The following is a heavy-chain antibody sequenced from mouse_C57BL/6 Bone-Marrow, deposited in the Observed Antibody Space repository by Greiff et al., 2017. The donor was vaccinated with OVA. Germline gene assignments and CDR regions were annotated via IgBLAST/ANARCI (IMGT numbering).Heavy chain of an antibody. Sequence: QVHVKQSGAELARPGASVKLSCKASGYTFTSYGISWVKQRTGQGLEWIGEIYPRSGNTYYNEKFKGKATLTADKSSSTAYMELRSLTSEDFAVYFCALNWDKGMDYWGQGTSVTVSS. CDR3: ALNWDKGMDY. CDR1: GYTFTSYG. V-gene: IGHV1-81*01. CDR2: IYPRSGNT. D-gene: IGHD4-1*01. J-gene: IGHJ4*01.